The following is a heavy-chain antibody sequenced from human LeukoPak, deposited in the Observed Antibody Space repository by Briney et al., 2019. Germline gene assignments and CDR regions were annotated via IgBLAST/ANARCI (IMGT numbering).Heavy chain of an antibody. CDR3: ARGGSRKMATTKTPFDY. Sequence: SETLSLTCAVYGGSFSGYYWSWIRQPPGKGLEWIGEINHSGSTNYNPSPKGRVTISVDTSKNQFSLKLSSVTAADTAVYYCARGGSRKMATTKTPFDYWGQGTLVTVSS. J-gene: IGHJ4*02. CDR2: INHSGST. V-gene: IGHV4-34*01. D-gene: IGHD5-24*01. CDR1: GGSFSGYY.